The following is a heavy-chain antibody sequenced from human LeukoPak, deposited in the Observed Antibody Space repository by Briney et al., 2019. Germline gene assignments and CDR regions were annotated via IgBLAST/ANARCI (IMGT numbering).Heavy chain of an antibody. V-gene: IGHV1-18*01. CDR3: ARDLGADYYGSGIFDY. CDR2: ISAYNGNT. D-gene: IGHD3-10*01. Sequence: ASVKVSCKASGYTFTSYGISWVRQAPGQGLEWMGWISAYNGNTNYAQKFQGRVTMTTDTSTSTAYMELRSLRSDDTAVYYCARDLGADYYGSGIFDYWGQGTLVTVSS. J-gene: IGHJ4*02. CDR1: GYTFTSYG.